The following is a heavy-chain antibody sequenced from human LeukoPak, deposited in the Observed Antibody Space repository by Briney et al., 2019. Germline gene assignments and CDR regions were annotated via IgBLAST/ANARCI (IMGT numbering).Heavy chain of an antibody. D-gene: IGHD6-13*01. V-gene: IGHV4-59*01. CDR3: ARGSSSWYYYYYYYMDV. CDR1: GGSISSYY. Sequence: SEALSLTCTVSGGSISSYYWSWIRQPPGKGLEWIGYIYYSGSANYNPSLKSRVTISVDTSKNQFSLKLSSVTAADTAVYYCARGSSSWYYYYYYYMDVWGKGTTVTVSS. CDR2: IYYSGSA. J-gene: IGHJ6*03.